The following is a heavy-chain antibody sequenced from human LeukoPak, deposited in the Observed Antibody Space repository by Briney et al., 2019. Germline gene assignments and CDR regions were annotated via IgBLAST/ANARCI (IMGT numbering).Heavy chain of an antibody. CDR3: ASSSIAARGAFDY. CDR2: INHSGST. Sequence: PSETLSLTCAVYGGSFSGYYWSWIRQPPGKGLEWIGEINHSGSTNYNPSLKSRVTISVDTSKNQFSLKLSSVTAADTAVYYCASSSIAARGAFDYWGQGTLVTVSS. V-gene: IGHV4-34*01. J-gene: IGHJ4*02. D-gene: IGHD6-6*01. CDR1: GGSFSGYY.